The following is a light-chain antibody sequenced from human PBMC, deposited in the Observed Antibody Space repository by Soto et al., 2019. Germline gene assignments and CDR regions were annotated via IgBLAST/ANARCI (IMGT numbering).Light chain of an antibody. CDR1: QSVTSNF. CDR3: QQYGSSGT. CDR2: GTS. J-gene: IGKJ1*01. Sequence: LTQSPGTLSLSPWEVATLSSTATQSVTSNFLAWYQQKPGQAPRLLIYGTSSRATGIPDRFSGSGSGTDFTLTISRLEPEDFAVYYCQQYGSSGTFGQGTKVDI. V-gene: IGKV3-20*01.